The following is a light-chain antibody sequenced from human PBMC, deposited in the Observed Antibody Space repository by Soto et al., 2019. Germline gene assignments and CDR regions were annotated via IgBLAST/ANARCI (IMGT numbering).Light chain of an antibody. CDR1: SSDVGGYNY. CDR2: EVN. CDR3: SSYTSSSTVV. V-gene: IGLV2-14*01. Sequence: QSALTRPASVSGSPGQSITISCTGTSSDVGGYNYVSWYQQHPGKAPKLMIYEVNNRPSGVSNRFSGSKSDNTASLTISGLQAEDEGDYYCSSYTSSSTVVFGGGTKLTVL. J-gene: IGLJ2*01.